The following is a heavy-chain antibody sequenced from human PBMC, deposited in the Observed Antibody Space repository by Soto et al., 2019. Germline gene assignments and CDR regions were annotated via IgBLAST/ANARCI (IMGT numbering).Heavy chain of an antibody. V-gene: IGHV3-23*01. J-gene: IGHJ4*02. D-gene: IGHD6-19*01. CDR3: AKDDGIAVAADY. CDR2: ISGSGGST. Sequence: GWSLRLSCAASGFTFSSYAMSWVRQAPGKGLEWVSAISGSGGSTYYADSVKGRFTIPRDNSKKTLYLQMNSLRAEDTAVSYCAKDDGIAVAADYWGQGRLVTVSS. CDR1: GFTFSSYA.